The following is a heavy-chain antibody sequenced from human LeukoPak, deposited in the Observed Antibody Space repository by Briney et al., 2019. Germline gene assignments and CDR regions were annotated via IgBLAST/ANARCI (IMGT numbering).Heavy chain of an antibody. J-gene: IGHJ4*02. V-gene: IGHV3-30*02. D-gene: IGHD3-10*01. CDR1: GFPFSSHG. CDR3: AKDLAVRGVNPPDYFDY. Sequence: GGSLRLSCAASGFPFSSHGMSWVRQAPGKGLEWVAFIRYDGSNKYYADPVKGRFTISRDNSKNTLYLQMNSLRAEDTAVYYCAKDLAVRGVNPPDYFDYWGQGTLVTVSS. CDR2: IRYDGSNK.